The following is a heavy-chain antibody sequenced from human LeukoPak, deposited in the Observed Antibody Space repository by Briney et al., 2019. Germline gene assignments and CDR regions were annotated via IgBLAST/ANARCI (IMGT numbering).Heavy chain of an antibody. Sequence: PGGSLRLSCAASGFTLSTYSMNWVRQAPGKGLDWVSYISSSSSTIYYADSVKGRFTISRDSAKSSLYLQMNSLRAEDTAVYYCARGMSSGRYAVDIWGQGTMVTVSS. D-gene: IGHD6-19*01. CDR2: ISSSSSTI. V-gene: IGHV3-48*01. CDR1: GFTLSTYS. CDR3: ARGMSSGRYAVDI. J-gene: IGHJ3*02.